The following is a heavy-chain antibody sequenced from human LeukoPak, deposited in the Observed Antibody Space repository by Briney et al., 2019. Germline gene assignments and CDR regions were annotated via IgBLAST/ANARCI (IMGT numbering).Heavy chain of an antibody. J-gene: IGHJ4*02. V-gene: IGHV4-30-2*01. D-gene: IGHD6-13*01. CDR2: IYHSGST. Sequence: SETLSLTCAVSGGSISSGGYSWSWIRQPPGKGLEWIGYIYHSGSTYYNPSLKSRVTISVDTSKNQFSLKLSSVTAADTAVYYCAREWRPGIAAYWGQGTLVTVSS. CDR3: AREWRPGIAAY. CDR1: GGSISSGGYS.